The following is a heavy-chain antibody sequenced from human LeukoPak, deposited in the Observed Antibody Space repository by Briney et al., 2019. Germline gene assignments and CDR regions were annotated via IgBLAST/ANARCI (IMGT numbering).Heavy chain of an antibody. Sequence: GGSLRLSCAASGFTFDTYAMTWVRQAPGKGLEWVSSVSGSGATTYYADSVKGRFTISKDNSKNAPYLQMNSLRAEDTAIYYCARVDCSSTSCYAYYYYMDVWGKGTTVTVSS. CDR1: GFTFDTYA. CDR3: ARVDCSSTSCYAYYYYMDV. D-gene: IGHD2-2*01. J-gene: IGHJ6*03. CDR2: VSGSGATT. V-gene: IGHV3-23*01.